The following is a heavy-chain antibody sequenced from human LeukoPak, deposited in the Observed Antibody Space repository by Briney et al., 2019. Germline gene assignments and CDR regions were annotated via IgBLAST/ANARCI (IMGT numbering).Heavy chain of an antibody. J-gene: IGHJ4*02. CDR1: GLTFNRYW. D-gene: IGHD3-3*01. CDR3: ARDCLGSQFWSGYYLGPDNYFDY. CDR2: IKQDGTET. Sequence: QAGGSLRHSCVASGLTFNRYWMSWLRQVPGKGLEWVANIKQDGTETHYVDSVKGRFTISRDNAKSSLYLQMNSLGAEDTAVYYCARDCLGSQFWSGYYLGPDNYFDYWGQGSLVTVSS. V-gene: IGHV3-7*01.